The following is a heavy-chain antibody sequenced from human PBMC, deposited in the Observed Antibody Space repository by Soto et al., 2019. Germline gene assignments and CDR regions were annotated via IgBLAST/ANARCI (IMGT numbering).Heavy chain of an antibody. CDR1: GFTFSSYA. Sequence: GGSLRLSCAASGFTFSSYAMSWVRQAPGKGLEWVSAISGSGGSTYYADSVKGRFTISRDNSKNTLYLQMNSLRAEDTAVYYCAKGRTYYYDSSGYYVPSDYWGQGTLVTVSS. D-gene: IGHD3-22*01. CDR2: ISGSGGST. V-gene: IGHV3-23*01. CDR3: AKGRTYYYDSSGYYVPSDY. J-gene: IGHJ4*02.